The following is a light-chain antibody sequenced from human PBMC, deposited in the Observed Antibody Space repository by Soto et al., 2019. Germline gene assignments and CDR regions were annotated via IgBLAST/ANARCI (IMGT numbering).Light chain of an antibody. CDR3: QQYSISPYT. Sequence: DIQMTQSPSALSASVGDRVIITCRASQSISPFLAWYQQRPGKAPKLLIYAASTSQSGVPSRFSGSGSGTDFTLTSSSLQPDDFATYYCQQYSISPYTFGQGTKLEIK. CDR1: QSISPF. CDR2: AAS. V-gene: IGKV1-5*01. J-gene: IGKJ2*01.